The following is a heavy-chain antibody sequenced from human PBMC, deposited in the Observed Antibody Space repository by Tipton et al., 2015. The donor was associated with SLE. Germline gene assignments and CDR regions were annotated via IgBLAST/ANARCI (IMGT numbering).Heavy chain of an antibody. CDR3: ARDLLVQGYYNGMDV. V-gene: IGHV1-2*02. Sequence: QSGAEVKKPGASVKVSCKASRYTFTSYAISWVRQAPGQGLEWMGWINPNSGGTNYAQKFQGRVTMTRDTSISTAYMDLSRLRSDDTAVYYCARDLLVQGYYNGMDVWGQGTTVTVSS. J-gene: IGHJ6*02. D-gene: IGHD1-1*01. CDR1: RYTFTSYA. CDR2: INPNSGGT.